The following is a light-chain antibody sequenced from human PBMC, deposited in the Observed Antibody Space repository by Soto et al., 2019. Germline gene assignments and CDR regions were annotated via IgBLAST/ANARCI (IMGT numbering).Light chain of an antibody. Sequence: AIPMTQSPSSLSASVGDRVTVTCRASQDIRGDLGWYQQKPGKAPKALIYGASNLQSGVPSRFSGSGFGTDLTLTISSLQPEDFATYYCLQDRNYPRTFGQGTKVESK. CDR1: QDIRGD. CDR2: GAS. V-gene: IGKV1-6*01. CDR3: LQDRNYPRT. J-gene: IGKJ1*01.